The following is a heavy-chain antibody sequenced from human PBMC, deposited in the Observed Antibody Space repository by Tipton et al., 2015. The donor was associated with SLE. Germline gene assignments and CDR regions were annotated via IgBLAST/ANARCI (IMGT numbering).Heavy chain of an antibody. Sequence: SLRLSCAASGFTFSSYAMSWVRQAPGKGLEWVSVIYSGGSTYYADSVKGRFTISRDNSKNTLYLQMNSLRAEDTAVYYCAKDRISYYYDSSGYYRGAVDYWCQGTLVTVSS. CDR1: GFTFSSYA. CDR3: AKDRISYYYDSSGYYRGAVDY. J-gene: IGHJ4*02. D-gene: IGHD3-22*01. CDR2: IYSGGST. V-gene: IGHV3-23*03.